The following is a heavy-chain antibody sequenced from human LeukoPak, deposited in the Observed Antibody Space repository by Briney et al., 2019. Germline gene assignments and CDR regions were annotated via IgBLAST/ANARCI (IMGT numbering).Heavy chain of an antibody. CDR2: INPNSGGT. V-gene: IGHV1-2*02. CDR3: ARDLVVVPAAMPNYYYYGMDV. Sequence: ASVKVSCKASGYTFTGYYMHWVRQAPGQGLEWMGWINPNSGGTNYAQKFQGRVTMTRDTSISTAYMELSRLRSDDTAVYYCARDLVVVPAAMPNYYYYGMDVWGQGTTVTGSS. D-gene: IGHD2-2*01. CDR1: GYTFTGYY. J-gene: IGHJ6*02.